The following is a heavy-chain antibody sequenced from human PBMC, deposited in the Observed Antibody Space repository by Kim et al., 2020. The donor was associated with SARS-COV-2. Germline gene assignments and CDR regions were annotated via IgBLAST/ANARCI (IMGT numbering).Heavy chain of an antibody. CDR1: GFSFIFYY. V-gene: IGHV4-34*01. Sequence: SETLSLTCAVYGFSFIFYYWSWIRQPPGKGLEWIGEINHSGSTNYNPSLKSRVTISVDTSKNQFSLKLSSVTAADTAVYYCARGRVGKNWGQGTLVTVSS. CDR3: ARGRVGKN. J-gene: IGHJ4*02. CDR2: INHSGST. D-gene: IGHD1-26*01.